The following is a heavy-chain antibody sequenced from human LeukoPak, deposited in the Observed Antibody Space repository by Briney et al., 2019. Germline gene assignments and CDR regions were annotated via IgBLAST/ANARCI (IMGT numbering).Heavy chain of an antibody. CDR1: GFTFTTYN. CDR3: ARYPAGIGDY. Sequence: GGSLRLSCAASGFTFTTYNMNWVRQAPGKGLEWVSFISSDSKIIYYADSVKGRFTVSRDNAKNSLYLQMNSLTDEDTAVYYCARYPAGIGDYWGQGTLVTVSS. V-gene: IGHV3-48*02. J-gene: IGHJ4*02. D-gene: IGHD1-26*01. CDR2: ISSDSKII.